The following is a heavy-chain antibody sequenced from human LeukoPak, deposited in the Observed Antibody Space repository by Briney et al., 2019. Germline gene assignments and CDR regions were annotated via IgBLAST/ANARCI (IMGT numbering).Heavy chain of an antibody. CDR1: GFTFSSYA. CDR3: AREKIAAGPFDC. J-gene: IGHJ4*02. CDR2: ISYDGSNK. Sequence: PGGSLRLSCAASGFTFSSYAMHWVRQAPGKGLEWVAVISYDGSNKYYADSVKGRFTISRDNSKNTLYLQMNSLRAEDTAVYYCAREKIAAGPFDCWGQGTLVTVSS. V-gene: IGHV3-30-3*01. D-gene: IGHD6-13*01.